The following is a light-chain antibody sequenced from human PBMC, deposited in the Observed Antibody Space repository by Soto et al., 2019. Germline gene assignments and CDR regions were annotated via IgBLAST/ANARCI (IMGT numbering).Light chain of an antibody. Sequence: DIVLTQSPGSLYLSPGERAAVAFRASQSVRNNYVAWYQQRPGQAPRLLISGASRRATGVPDRFSGSGSGTYFTLTISRLEPEDFAVYFCQQYGSSPTFGQGTRLDFK. CDR1: QSVRNNY. CDR2: GAS. V-gene: IGKV3-20*01. J-gene: IGKJ5*01. CDR3: QQYGSSPT.